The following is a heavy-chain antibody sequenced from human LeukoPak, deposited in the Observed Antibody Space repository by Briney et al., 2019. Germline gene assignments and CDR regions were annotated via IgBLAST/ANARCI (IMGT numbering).Heavy chain of an antibody. CDR2: IIPIFGTA. D-gene: IGHD1-26*01. CDR3: AREVRTWELLTLYYFDY. V-gene: IGHV1-69*13. Sequence: ASVKVSCKASGGTFSSYAISWVRQAPGQGLEWMGGIIPIFGTANYAQKFQGRVTITADESTSTAYMELSSLRSDDTAVYYCAREVRTWELLTLYYFDYWGQGTLVTVSS. J-gene: IGHJ4*02. CDR1: GGTFSSYA.